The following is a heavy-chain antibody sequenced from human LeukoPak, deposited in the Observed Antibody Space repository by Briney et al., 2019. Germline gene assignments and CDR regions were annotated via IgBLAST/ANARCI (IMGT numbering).Heavy chain of an antibody. CDR3: AKDKRIQLWVFGAFDI. CDR1: GFTFSSYW. J-gene: IGHJ3*02. D-gene: IGHD5-18*01. CDR2: IKQDGSEK. V-gene: IGHV3-7*01. Sequence: GGSLRLSCAASGFTFSSYWMSWVRQAPGKGLEWVANIKQDGSEKYYVDSVKGRFTISRDNAKNSLYLQMNSLRAEDTAVYYCAKDKRIQLWVFGAFDIWGQGTMVTVSS.